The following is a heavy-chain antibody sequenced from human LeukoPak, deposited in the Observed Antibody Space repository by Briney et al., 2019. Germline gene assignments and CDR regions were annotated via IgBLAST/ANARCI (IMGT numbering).Heavy chain of an antibody. V-gene: IGHV4-38-2*02. CDR2: IYHSGRT. CDR1: GYSISSGYY. CDR3: ARHHPRDGYNPGLDY. Sequence: PSETLSLTCTVSGYSISSGYYWGWIRQPPGKGLEWIGSIYHSGRTFYNPSLKSRVTISVDTSKNQFSLKLSSVTAADTAVYYCARHHPRDGYNPGLDYWGQGTLVTVSS. D-gene: IGHD5-24*01. J-gene: IGHJ4*02.